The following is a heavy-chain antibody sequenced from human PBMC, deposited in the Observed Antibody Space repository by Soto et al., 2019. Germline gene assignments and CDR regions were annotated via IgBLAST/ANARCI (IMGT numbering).Heavy chain of an antibody. CDR3: ARDRYWSGGSCYSRGDAFDI. J-gene: IGHJ3*02. Sequence: QVQLVQSGAEVKKPGSSVKVSCKASGGTFSSYAISWVRQAPGQGLEWMGGIIPIFGTANYAQKFQGRVTITADESTSTAYMELSSLRSEDTAVYYCARDRYWSGGSCYSRGDAFDIWGQGTMVTVSS. CDR1: GGTFSSYA. V-gene: IGHV1-69*12. CDR2: IIPIFGTA. D-gene: IGHD2-15*01.